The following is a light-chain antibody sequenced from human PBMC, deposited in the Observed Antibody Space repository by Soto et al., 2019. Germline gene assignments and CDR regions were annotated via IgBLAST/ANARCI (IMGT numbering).Light chain of an antibody. Sequence: QSVLTQPASVSGSPGQSITISCTGTSSDVGAYNRVSWYQQYPGQAPKVIIYEVSNRPSGVSYRFSGSKSGNTASLTISGLQAEDEADYYCSSYTTSSTLVFGGGTKLTVL. CDR3: SSYTTSSTLV. V-gene: IGLV2-14*01. J-gene: IGLJ3*02. CDR2: EVS. CDR1: SSDVGAYNR.